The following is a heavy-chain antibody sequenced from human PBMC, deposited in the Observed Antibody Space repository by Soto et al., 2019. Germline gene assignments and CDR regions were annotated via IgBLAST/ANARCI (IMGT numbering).Heavy chain of an antibody. CDR1: GYTFSTYG. Sequence: EASVKVSCKASGYTFSTYGMHWVRQAPGQRLEWMGWINAGSGNTKYSQKFQGRVTITRDTSASTAYMELSSLRSEDTAVYYCGRGGHVSRYFDWLSGEYNWFDPWGQGTLVTVSS. D-gene: IGHD3-9*01. CDR2: INAGSGNT. V-gene: IGHV1-3*01. CDR3: GRGGHVSRYFDWLSGEYNWFDP. J-gene: IGHJ5*02.